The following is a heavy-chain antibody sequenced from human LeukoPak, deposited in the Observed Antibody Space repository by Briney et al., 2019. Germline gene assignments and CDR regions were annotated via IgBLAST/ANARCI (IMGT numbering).Heavy chain of an antibody. D-gene: IGHD2-21*02. CDR2: IRDSGGNT. CDR3: ARHVGSGGNLYFDD. CDR1: GFSFGDHC. J-gene: IGHJ4*02. V-gene: IGHV3-23*01. Sequence: GGSLRLSCEASGFSFGDHCMAWVRQAPGKGLEWVSSIRDSGGNTYQGDSLEGRFTISRDNSKNTLYLQMNRLSADDTAFYYFARHVGSGGNLYFDDWGQGTLVTVSS.